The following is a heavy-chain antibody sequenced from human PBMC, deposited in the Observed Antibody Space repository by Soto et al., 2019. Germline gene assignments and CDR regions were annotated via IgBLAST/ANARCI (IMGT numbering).Heavy chain of an antibody. D-gene: IGHD4-17*01. J-gene: IGHJ6*03. CDR2: IWYDGSKK. Sequence: QVQLVESGGGVVQPVRSLRLSCAASGFTFSNYAMHWVRQAPGKGLEWVTIIWYDGSKKNYTDSVKGRFTTSRDNSKNTLYLQMNSLRVEDTAVYYCARDSGGDYHNYYMDVWGKGTTVTVSS. CDR1: GFTFSNYA. V-gene: IGHV3-33*01. CDR3: ARDSGGDYHNYYMDV.